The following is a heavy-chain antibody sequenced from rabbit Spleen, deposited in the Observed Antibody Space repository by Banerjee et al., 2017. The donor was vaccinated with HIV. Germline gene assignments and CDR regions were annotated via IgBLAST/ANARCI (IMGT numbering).Heavy chain of an antibody. CDR2: IDPVFGIT. D-gene: IGHD4-1*01. J-gene: IGHJ4*01. CDR1: GFTLSSYY. CDR3: ARDLAGVIGWNFGW. Sequence: QLKESGGGLVQPGGSLKLSCKASGFTLSSYYMNWVRQAPGKGLEWIGYIDPVFGITYYASWVNARFSISRENAQNTVFLQMTSLTAADTATYFCARDLAGVIGWNFGWWGQGTLVTVS. V-gene: IGHV1S7*01.